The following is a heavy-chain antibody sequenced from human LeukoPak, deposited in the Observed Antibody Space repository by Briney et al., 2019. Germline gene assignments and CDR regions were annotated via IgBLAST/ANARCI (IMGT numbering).Heavy chain of an antibody. CDR3: ARVRDILTGYYVHYFDY. CDR2: INWNGGSI. D-gene: IGHD3-9*01. V-gene: IGHV3-20*04. Sequence: SGGSLILSCAASGFTFDDYGMGWVRQAPGKGLEWVSGINWNGGSIGYADSVKGRFTISRDNAKNSLYLQMNSLRAEDTALYYCARVRDILTGYYVHYFDYWGQGSLVTVSS. J-gene: IGHJ4*02. CDR1: GFTFDDYG.